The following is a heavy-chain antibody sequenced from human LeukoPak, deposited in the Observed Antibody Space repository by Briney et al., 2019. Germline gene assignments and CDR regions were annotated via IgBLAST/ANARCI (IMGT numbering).Heavy chain of an antibody. CDR3: ARGPYSGSYTFDY. J-gene: IGHJ4*02. D-gene: IGHD1-26*01. V-gene: IGHV4-59*01. Sequence: SETLSLTCAVYGGSFSGYYWSWIRQPPGRGLEWIGYIYYSGGTNYNPSLTSRVTISLDTSKNQFSLKLSSVTAADTAVYYCARGPYSGSYTFDYWGQGTLVTVSA. CDR1: GGSFSGYY. CDR2: IYYSGGT.